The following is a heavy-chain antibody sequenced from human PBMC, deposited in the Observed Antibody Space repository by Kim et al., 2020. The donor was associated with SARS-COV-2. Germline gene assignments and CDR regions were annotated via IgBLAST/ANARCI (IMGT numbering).Heavy chain of an antibody. CDR1: GFTFRSYS. CDR3: ATRALVGASAEVDY. CDR2: ISTNGGST. Sequence: GGSLRLSCAASGFTFRSYSMHWVRQTPGKGLVWVSRISTNGGSTSYADSVKGRFTISRDNAKNTLYLQMNSLRAEDTAVYYCATRALVGASAEVDYWGQGTLVTVSS. V-gene: IGHV3-74*01. J-gene: IGHJ4*02. D-gene: IGHD1-26*01.